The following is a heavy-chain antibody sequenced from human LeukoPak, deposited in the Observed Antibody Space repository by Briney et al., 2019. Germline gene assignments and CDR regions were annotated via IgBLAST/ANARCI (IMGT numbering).Heavy chain of an antibody. CDR1: GFTFSNYW. V-gene: IGHV3-74*01. J-gene: IGHJ4*02. D-gene: IGHD3-9*01. Sequence: GGSLRLSCAASGFTFSNYWMHWVRQAPGKGLMWVSRIDTESTTTYADFVKGRFTISRDNAKNTLYLQMNSLRAEDTAVFYCGSTPNILTGYYIYWGQGTLVTVSS. CDR2: IDTESTT. CDR3: GSTPNILTGYYIY.